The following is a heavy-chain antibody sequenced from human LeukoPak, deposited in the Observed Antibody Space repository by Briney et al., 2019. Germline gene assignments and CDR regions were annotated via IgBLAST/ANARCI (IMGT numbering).Heavy chain of an antibody. J-gene: IGHJ4*02. CDR1: GYSISSGYY. V-gene: IGHV4-38-2*01. D-gene: IGHD3-10*01. CDR2: IYHSGST. CDR3: VRARDYGSGTWYFDY. Sequence: PSETLSLTCAVSGYSISSGYYWGWIRQPPGKGLEWIGSIYHSGSTYYNPSLKSRVTISVDTSKNQFSLRLSSVTAADTAVYYCVRARDYGSGTWYFDYCGQGTLVTVSS.